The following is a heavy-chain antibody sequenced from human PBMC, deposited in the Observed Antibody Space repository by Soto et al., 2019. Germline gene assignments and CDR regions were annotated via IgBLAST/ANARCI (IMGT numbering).Heavy chain of an antibody. CDR1: GGSISTVDYW. Sequence: QVQLQESGPGLVKPSQTLSLTCTVSGGSISTVDYWWSWIRQSPDMGLEWIGHIYDGGRTYNNPSLESRVTMSVVTSKSQLSLTLSSVSAADTAVYYCARGPSGDKVDSWGQGTLVTVSS. D-gene: IGHD7-27*01. CDR2: IYDGGRT. V-gene: IGHV4-30-4*01. J-gene: IGHJ4*02. CDR3: ARGPSGDKVDS.